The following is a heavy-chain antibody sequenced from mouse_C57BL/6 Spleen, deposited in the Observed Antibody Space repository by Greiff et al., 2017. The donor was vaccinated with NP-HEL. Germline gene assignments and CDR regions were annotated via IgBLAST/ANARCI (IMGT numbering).Heavy chain of an antibody. CDR2: INPSTGGT. CDR1: GYSFTGYY. V-gene: IGHV1-42*01. CDR3: ARSDYYSAMDY. J-gene: IGHJ4*01. Sequence: EVQLQQSGPELVKPGASVKISCKASGYSFTGYYMNWVKQSPEKSLEWIGEINPSTGGTTYNQKFKAKATLTVDKSSSTAYMQLKRLTSEDAVVYYCARSDYYSAMDYWGQGTSVTVSS.